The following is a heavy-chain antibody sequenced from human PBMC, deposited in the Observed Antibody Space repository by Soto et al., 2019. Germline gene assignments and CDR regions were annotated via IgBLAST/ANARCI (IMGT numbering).Heavy chain of an antibody. D-gene: IGHD3-3*01. CDR2: INHSGST. Sequence: SETLSLTCAVCGGSFSGYYWSWIRQPPGKGLEWIGEINHSGSTNYNPSLKSRVTISVDTSKNQFSLKLSSVTAADTAVYYCARVAIFGVVNHHGLNFGARTYYYYYGIDVWGQGTTVTVYS. CDR3: ARVAIFGVVNHHGLNFGARTYYYYYGIDV. J-gene: IGHJ6*02. CDR1: GGSFSGYY. V-gene: IGHV4-34*01.